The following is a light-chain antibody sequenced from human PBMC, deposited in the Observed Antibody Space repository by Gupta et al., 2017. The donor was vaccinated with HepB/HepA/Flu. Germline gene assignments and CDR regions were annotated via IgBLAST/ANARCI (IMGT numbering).Light chain of an antibody. CDR2: DDD. CDR1: GGSFASTY. Sequence: FMLTQPPSFSESPGKPVTIPCTGSGGSFASTYVKWYQQRPGSAPTTIIYDDDKRPSGVPDRFSGSIDSSSNSASLTISGLKSEDEADYYCQSYDSSMWMFGGGTKLTVL. J-gene: IGLJ3*02. V-gene: IGLV6-57*02. CDR3: QSYDSSMWM.